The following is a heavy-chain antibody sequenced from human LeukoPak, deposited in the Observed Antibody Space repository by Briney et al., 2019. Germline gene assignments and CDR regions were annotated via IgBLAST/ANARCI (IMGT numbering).Heavy chain of an antibody. Sequence: SETLSLTCAVYGGSFSGYYWSWIRQPPGKGLEWIGEINHSGSANYNPSLKSRVTISVDTSKNQFSLKLSSVTAADTAVYYCTTRIGNSSSWTLYYFDYWGQGTLVTVSS. V-gene: IGHV4-34*01. D-gene: IGHD6-13*01. CDR2: INHSGSA. J-gene: IGHJ4*02. CDR1: GGSFSGYY. CDR3: TTRIGNSSSWTLYYFDY.